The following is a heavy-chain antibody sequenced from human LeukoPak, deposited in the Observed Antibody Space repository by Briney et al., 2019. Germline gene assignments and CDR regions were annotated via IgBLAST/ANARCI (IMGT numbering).Heavy chain of an antibody. D-gene: IGHD1-20*01. V-gene: IGHV1-46*01. Sequence: ASVKVSCKASGYTFTSNYIHWVRQAPGQGLEWMGMIYPRDGSTSYAQKFQGRVTITADESTSTAYMELSSLRSEDTAVYYCAPRRLNYNWFDPWGQGTLVTVSS. CDR2: IYPRDGST. CDR3: APRRLNYNWFDP. CDR1: GYTFTSNY. J-gene: IGHJ5*02.